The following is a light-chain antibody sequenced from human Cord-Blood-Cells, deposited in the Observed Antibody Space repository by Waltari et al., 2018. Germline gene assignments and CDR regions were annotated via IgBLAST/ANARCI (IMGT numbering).Light chain of an antibody. CDR3: AAWDDSLSGPV. J-gene: IGLJ3*02. CDR2: RNN. V-gene: IGLV1-47*01. Sequence: QSVLTQPPSASGTPGQRVTISCSGSSSNPGRNYVSWYQQLPGTAPKLLIYRNNQRPSGVPDRFSGSKSGTSASLAISGLRSEDEADYYCAAWDDSLSGPVFGGGTKLTVL. CDR1: SSNPGRNY.